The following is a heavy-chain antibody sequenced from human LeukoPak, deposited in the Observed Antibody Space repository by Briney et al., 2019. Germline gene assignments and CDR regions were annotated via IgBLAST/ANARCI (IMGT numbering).Heavy chain of an antibody. V-gene: IGHV3-23*01. CDR1: GFTFSSYA. CDR3: AKRPPSSFWEALDY. J-gene: IGHJ4*02. Sequence: GGSLRLSCAASGFTFSSYAMSWVRQAPGKGLEWVSAISGSGGSTYYADSVKGRFTISRDNSKNTLYLQTNSLRAEDTAVYYCAKRPPSSFWEALDYWGQGTLVTVSS. CDR2: ISGSGGST. D-gene: IGHD1-26*01.